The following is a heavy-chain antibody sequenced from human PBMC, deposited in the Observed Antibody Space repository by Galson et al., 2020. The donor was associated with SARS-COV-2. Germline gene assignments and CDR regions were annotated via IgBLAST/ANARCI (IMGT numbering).Heavy chain of an antibody. CDR3: AKDQGNDYGDQLDY. CDR2: ISSVGAST. Sequence: GEWVKISCAASGFTIKRYAISWVPQAPGQGLEWVSSISSVGASTYHADSVKGRFTLSRDNSKNTLYLQMNSLRAEDTALYYCAKDQGNDYGDQLDYWGQGTLVSVSS. CDR1: GFTIKRYA. D-gene: IGHD4-17*01. V-gene: IGHV3-23*01. J-gene: IGHJ4*02.